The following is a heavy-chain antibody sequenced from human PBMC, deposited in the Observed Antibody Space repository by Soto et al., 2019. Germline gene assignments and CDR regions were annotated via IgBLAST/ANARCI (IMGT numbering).Heavy chain of an antibody. D-gene: IGHD6-13*01. CDR2: IKQGGTET. CDR3: ATQDGSWYKSSAG. CDR1: GLSLSNIW. V-gene: IGHV3-7*01. Sequence: GGSLRLSCVGSGLSLSNIWTSWVRQAPGKGLEWVANIKQGGTETYYADSVKGRFTISRDNSKNTLYLQMNSLRAEDTAVYYCATQDGSWYKSSAGWGQGTLVTVSS. J-gene: IGHJ4*02.